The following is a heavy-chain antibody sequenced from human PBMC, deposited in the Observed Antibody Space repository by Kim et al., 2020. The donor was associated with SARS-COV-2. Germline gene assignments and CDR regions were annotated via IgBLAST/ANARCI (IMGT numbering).Heavy chain of an antibody. D-gene: IGHD2-2*01. J-gene: IGHJ5*02. CDR1: GGSISSYY. CDR2: IYYSGST. CDR3: AREIVVVPAANFRFDP. Sequence: SETLSLTCTVSGGSISSYYWSWIRQPPGKGLEWIGYIYYSGSTNYNPSLKSRVTISVDTSKNQFSLKLSSVTAADTAVYYCAREIVVVPAANFRFDPWGQGTLVTVSS. V-gene: IGHV4-59*01.